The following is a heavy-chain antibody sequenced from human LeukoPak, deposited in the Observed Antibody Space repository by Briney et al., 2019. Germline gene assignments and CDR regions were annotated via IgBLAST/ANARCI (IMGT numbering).Heavy chain of an antibody. V-gene: IGHV1-46*01. D-gene: IGHD1-26*01. Sequence: GASVKVSCKASGYTFINYYMHWVRQAPGQGLEWMGIINPSGGGTSYAHKFQGRVTMTRDTSTSTIYMEVSSLRSEDTAVYYCAREFSGYIDFWGQGTLVTVSS. CDR2: INPSGGGT. J-gene: IGHJ4*02. CDR1: GYTFINYY. CDR3: AREFSGYIDF.